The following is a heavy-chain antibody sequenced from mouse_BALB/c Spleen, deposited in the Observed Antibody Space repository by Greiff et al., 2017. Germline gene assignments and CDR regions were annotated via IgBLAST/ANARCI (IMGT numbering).Heavy chain of an antibody. J-gene: IGHJ3*01. V-gene: IGHV7-1*02. D-gene: IGHD1-1*01. Sequence: DVKLVESGGGLVQPGGSLRLSCATSGFTFSDFYMEWVRQPPGKRLEWIPASRNKANDYTTEYSASVKGRFIVSRDTSQSILYLQMNALRAEDTAIYYCARDAWDGSSYVFAYWGQGTLVTVSA. CDR3: ARDAWDGSSYVFAY. CDR1: GFTFSDFY. CDR2: SRNKANDYTT.